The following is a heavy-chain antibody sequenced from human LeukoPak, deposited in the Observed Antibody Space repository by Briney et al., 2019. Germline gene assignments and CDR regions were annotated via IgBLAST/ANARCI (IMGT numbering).Heavy chain of an antibody. V-gene: IGHV3-48*03. CDR2: ISSSGATL. J-gene: IGHJ4*02. D-gene: IGHD2-15*01. CDR1: GFTFSNYE. Sequence: GGSLRLSCVASGFTFSNYEMTWIRQTRGKGVEGVADISSSGATLYYADSVKGRFALSTNNAKNSLYPQMISLRPEDTAVYYFSRDYCSGLPIDYWGQGTLVTVSS. CDR3: SRDYCSGLPIDY.